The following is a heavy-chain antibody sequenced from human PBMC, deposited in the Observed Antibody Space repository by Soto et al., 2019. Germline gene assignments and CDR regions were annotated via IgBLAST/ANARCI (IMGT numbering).Heavy chain of an antibody. CDR1: GYTFSNFW. D-gene: IGHD6-13*01. CDR3: ARSPRSSPYFDY. J-gene: IGHJ4*02. V-gene: IGHV5-51*01. CDR2: IYPGDSET. Sequence: GESLKISCQCSGYTFSNFWIAWVRQLPGKGLEYMGIIYPGDSETRYSTPFHGKVTISADRSIGTAYRQWSSLEASASAFYFCARSPRSSPYFDYWGQGALVTV.